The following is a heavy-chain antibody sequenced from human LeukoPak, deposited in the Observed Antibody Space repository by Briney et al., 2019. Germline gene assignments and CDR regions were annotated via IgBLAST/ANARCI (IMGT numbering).Heavy chain of an antibody. CDR1: GYTFTSYG. CDR3: ARDGSSSWPYYFDY. Sequence: ASVKVSCKASGYTFTSYGISWVRQAPGHGVEWMGWISAYNGNTNYAQKLQGRVTITTDTSTSTAYMELRSLRSDDTAVYYCARDGSSSWPYYFDYWGQGTLVTVSS. D-gene: IGHD6-13*01. J-gene: IGHJ4*02. CDR2: ISAYNGNT. V-gene: IGHV1-18*01.